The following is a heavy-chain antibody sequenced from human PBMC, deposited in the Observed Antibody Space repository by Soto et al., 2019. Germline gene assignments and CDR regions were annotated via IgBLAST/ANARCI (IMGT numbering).Heavy chain of an antibody. D-gene: IGHD4-17*01. CDR2: IWYDGSNK. J-gene: IGHJ6*03. V-gene: IGHV3-33*01. CDR3: AREPYGDYVGYYYYYMDV. CDR1: GFTFSSYG. Sequence: QVQLVESGGGVVQPGRSLRLSCAASGFTFSSYGMHWVRQAPGKGLEWVAVIWYDGSNKYYADSVKGRFTISRDNSKNTLYLQMNSLRAEDTAVYYYAREPYGDYVGYYYYYMDVWGKGTTVTVSS.